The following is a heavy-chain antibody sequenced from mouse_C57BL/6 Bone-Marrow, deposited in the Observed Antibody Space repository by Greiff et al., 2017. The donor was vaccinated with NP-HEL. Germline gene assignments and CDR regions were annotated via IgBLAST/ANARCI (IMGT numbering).Heavy chain of an antibody. J-gene: IGHJ1*03. D-gene: IGHD1-1*01. CDR3: ARGDYYGSRRWDFDV. V-gene: IGHV1-81*01. CDR2: IYPRSGNT. Sequence: QVQLQQSGAELARPGASVKLSCKASGYTFTSYGISWVKQRTGQGLEWIGEIYPRSGNTYYNEKFKGKATLTADKSSSTAYMELRSLTSEDSAVYFCARGDYYGSRRWDFDVWGTGTTVTVSS. CDR1: GYTFTSYG.